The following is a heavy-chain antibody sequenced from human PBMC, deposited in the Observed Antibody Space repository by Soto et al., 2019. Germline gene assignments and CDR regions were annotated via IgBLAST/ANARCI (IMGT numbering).Heavy chain of an antibody. CDR3: ARGDRSPNY. CDR1: GYDFTNYG. J-gene: IGHJ4*02. V-gene: IGHV1-18*01. D-gene: IGHD1-26*01. CDR2: IRVYNGDT. Sequence: ASVEVSCKSSGYDFTNYGITWVRQAPGQGLDWVGWIRVYNGDTKYAQKFQGRVTLTTDTSTTTAYMELRSLRSDDTAVYYCARGDRSPNYWGQGNLVTVS.